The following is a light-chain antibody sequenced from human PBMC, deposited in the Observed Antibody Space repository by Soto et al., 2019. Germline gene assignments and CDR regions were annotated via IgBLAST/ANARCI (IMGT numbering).Light chain of an antibody. CDR1: QSVSNY. CDR3: QQYGTFRT. J-gene: IGKJ1*01. Sequence: EIVLTQSPGTLSLSPGERATLSCRASQSVSNYLAWYQQKPGQAPRLLIYGASSRATGIPDRFSGSGSGTDFNLTISRLEPEDFAVYYCQQYGTFRTFGQGTKVEIK. CDR2: GAS. V-gene: IGKV3-20*01.